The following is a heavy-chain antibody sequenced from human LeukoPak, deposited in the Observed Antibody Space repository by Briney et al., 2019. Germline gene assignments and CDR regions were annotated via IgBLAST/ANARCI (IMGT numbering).Heavy chain of an antibody. V-gene: IGHV4-59*12. CDR3: ARGLGLNPRMYSSSFVDSRIVPEYFQH. Sequence: PSETLSLTCTVSGGSISSYYWSWIRQPPGKGLEWIGYIYYIGSTNYNPSLKSRVTISVDTSKNQFSLKLSSVTAADTAVYYCARGLGLNPRMYSSSFVDSRIVPEYFQHWGQGTLVTVSS. CDR2: IYYIGST. D-gene: IGHD6-13*01. CDR1: GGSISSYY. J-gene: IGHJ1*01.